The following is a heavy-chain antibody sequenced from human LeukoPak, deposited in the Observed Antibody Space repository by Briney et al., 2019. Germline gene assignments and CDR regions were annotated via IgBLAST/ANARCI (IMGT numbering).Heavy chain of an antibody. Sequence: GGSLRLSCAASGFTFNNYGMHWVRQAPGKGLEWVAVISYDGSNKYYADSVKGRFTISRDNSKNTLYLQMNSLRAEDTAVYYCARDPKWELRGDAFDIWGQGTMVTVSS. CDR3: ARDPKWELRGDAFDI. CDR2: ISYDGSNK. CDR1: GFTFNNYG. D-gene: IGHD1-26*01. J-gene: IGHJ3*02. V-gene: IGHV3-30*03.